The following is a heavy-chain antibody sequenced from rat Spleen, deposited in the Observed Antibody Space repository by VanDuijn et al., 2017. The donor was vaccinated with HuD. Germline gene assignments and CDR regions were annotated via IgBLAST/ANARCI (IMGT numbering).Heavy chain of an antibody. CDR3: AVAGYGY. D-gene: IGHD1-7*01. Sequence: EVQLAETGGGLVQPGRSLKLSCVASGFTFSRYWMYWVRQAPGKGLELVSSISNDGGTTYYPDSVKDRFTISRDNAENTVYLQMNSLKCEDTATYYCAVAGYGYWGQGVMVTVSS. J-gene: IGHJ2*01. CDR1: GFTFSRYW. CDR2: ISNDGGTT. V-gene: IGHV5-58*01.